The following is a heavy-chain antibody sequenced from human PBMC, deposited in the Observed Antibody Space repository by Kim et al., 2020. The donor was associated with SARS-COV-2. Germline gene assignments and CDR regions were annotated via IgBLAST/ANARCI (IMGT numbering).Heavy chain of an antibody. J-gene: IGHJ4*02. D-gene: IGHD6-13*01. Sequence: DSVKGRFTISRDNAKNSLYLQMNSLRGEDTAGYYCARDLIAVAGSAFFDYWGQGTLVTVSS. V-gene: IGHV3-48*01. CDR3: ARDLIAVAGSAFFDY.